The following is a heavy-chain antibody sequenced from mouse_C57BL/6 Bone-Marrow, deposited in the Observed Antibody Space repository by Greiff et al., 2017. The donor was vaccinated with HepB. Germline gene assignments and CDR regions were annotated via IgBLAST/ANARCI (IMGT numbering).Heavy chain of an antibody. D-gene: IGHD3-2*02. CDR1: GFNIKDYY. V-gene: IGHV14-4*01. J-gene: IGHJ3*01. Sequence: VQLQQSGAELVRPGASVKLSCTASGFNIKDYYMHWVKQRPEQGLEWIGWIDPENGDTEYASKFQGKATITADTSSNTAYLQLSSLTSEDTAVYYCTTLQLTPEFAYWGQGTLVTVSA. CDR3: TTLQLTPEFAY. CDR2: IDPENGDT.